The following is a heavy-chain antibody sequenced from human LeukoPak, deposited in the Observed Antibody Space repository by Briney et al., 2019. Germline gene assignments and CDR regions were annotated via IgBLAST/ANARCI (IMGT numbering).Heavy chain of an antibody. CDR3: ARVLYAFLPNY. D-gene: IGHD3-3*01. V-gene: IGHV3-30-3*01. CDR2: ISYDGSNK. J-gene: IGHJ4*02. CDR1: GFTFSSYA. Sequence: PGGSLRLSCAASGFTFSSYAMHWVRQAPGKGLEWVAVISYDGSNKYYADSVKGRFTISRDNSKNTLYLQMNSLSAEVTAVYYCARVLYAFLPNYSGQGSLFSVSS.